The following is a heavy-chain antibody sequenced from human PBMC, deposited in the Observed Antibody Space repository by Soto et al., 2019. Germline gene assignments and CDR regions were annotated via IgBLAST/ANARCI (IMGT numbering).Heavy chain of an antibody. CDR2: ISGSGGST. J-gene: IGHJ3*02. CDR3: AKDVLRFLEWLRQPENDAFDI. CDR1: GFTFSSYA. Sequence: GGSLRLSCAASGFTFSSYAMSWVRQAPGKGLEWVSAISGSGGSTYYADSVKGRFTISRDNSKNTLYLQMNSLRAEDTAVYYCAKDVLRFLEWLRQPENDAFDIWGQGTMVTVSS. V-gene: IGHV3-23*01. D-gene: IGHD3-3*01.